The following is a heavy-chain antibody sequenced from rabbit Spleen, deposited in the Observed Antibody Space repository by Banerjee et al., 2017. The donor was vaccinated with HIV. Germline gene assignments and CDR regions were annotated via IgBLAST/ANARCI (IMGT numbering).Heavy chain of an antibody. D-gene: IGHD1-1*01. Sequence: LEESGGGLVKPGGTLTLTCTVSGFSFSSNWICWVRQAPAKGLEWIACIDTNDGDTDYANWPKGRFTISKTSSTTVTLQMTSLTAADTATYFCARNYVNAFDPWGPGTLVTVS. J-gene: IGHJ2*01. CDR3: ARNYVNAFDP. CDR2: IDTNDGDT. CDR1: GFSFSSNW. V-gene: IGHV1S45*01.